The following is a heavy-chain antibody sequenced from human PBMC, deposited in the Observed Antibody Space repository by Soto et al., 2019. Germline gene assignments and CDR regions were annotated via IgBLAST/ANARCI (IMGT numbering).Heavy chain of an antibody. CDR3: ARDSYGSGSYFIMDY. V-gene: IGHV1-3*01. D-gene: IGHD3-10*01. J-gene: IGHJ4*02. CDR1: GYTFTSYA. CDR2: INAGNGNT. Sequence: ASVKVSCKASGYTFTSYAMHWVRQAPGQRLEWMGWINAGNGNTKYSQKFQGRVTITRDTSASTAYMELSSLRSEDTAVYYCARDSYGSGSYFIMDYWGQGTLVTVSS.